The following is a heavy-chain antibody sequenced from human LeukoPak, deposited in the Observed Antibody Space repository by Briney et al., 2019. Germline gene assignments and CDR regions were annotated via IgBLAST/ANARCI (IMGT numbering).Heavy chain of an antibody. CDR2: IIPIFGTA. CDR1: GGTFSSYA. J-gene: IGHJ6*02. V-gene: IGHV1-69*13. Sequence: GASVKVSCKASGGTFSSYAISWVRQAPGQGLEWMGGIIPIFGTANYAQKFQGRVTITADESTSTAYMELSSLRSEDTAVYYCARSTMVRGVIIRSMDVWGQGTTVTVSS. D-gene: IGHD3-10*01. CDR3: ARSTMVRGVIIRSMDV.